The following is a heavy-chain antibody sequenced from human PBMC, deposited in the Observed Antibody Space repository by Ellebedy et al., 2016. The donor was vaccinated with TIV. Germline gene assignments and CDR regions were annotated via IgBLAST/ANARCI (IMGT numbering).Heavy chain of an antibody. D-gene: IGHD6-19*01. CDR3: ARVRLNVAGRGLDY. CDR2: IYSGGST. J-gene: IGHJ4*02. Sequence: GGSLRLXCAASGFTVSSNYMSWVRQAPGKGLEWVSVIYSGGSTYYADSVKGRFTISRDNSKNTLYLQMNSLRAEDTAVYYCARVRLNVAGRGLDYWGQGTLVTVSS. V-gene: IGHV3-53*01. CDR1: GFTVSSNY.